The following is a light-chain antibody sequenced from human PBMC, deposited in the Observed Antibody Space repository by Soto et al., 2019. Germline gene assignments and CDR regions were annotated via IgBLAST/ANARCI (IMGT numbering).Light chain of an antibody. J-gene: IGKJ2*01. CDR1: QSVGSTY. CDR3: QQYGNPPWT. V-gene: IGKV3-20*01. Sequence: ETVLTQSPGTLSLSPGERATLSCRASQSVGSTYLAWYQQKPGQAPRLLIYDTFNRATGIPYRFSGSGSGTDFTLTISRLDPEDFAVYHCQQYGNPPWTFGQGTKLEIK. CDR2: DTF.